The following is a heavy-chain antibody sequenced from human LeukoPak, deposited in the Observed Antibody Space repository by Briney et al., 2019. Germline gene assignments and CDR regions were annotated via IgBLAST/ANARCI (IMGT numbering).Heavy chain of an antibody. CDR1: GFTFSDHY. V-gene: IGHV3-72*01. J-gene: IGHJ4*02. CDR3: VRPHSSGYSVY. CDR2: SRNKASSFTT. D-gene: IGHD3-22*01. Sequence: PGGSLRLSCAASGFTFSDHYMDWVRQAPEKGPEWVGRSRNKASSFTTEYAASVKGRFTISRDDSGNSVFLQMSSLKTEDTAVYYCVRPHSSGYSVYWGQGTLVTVSS.